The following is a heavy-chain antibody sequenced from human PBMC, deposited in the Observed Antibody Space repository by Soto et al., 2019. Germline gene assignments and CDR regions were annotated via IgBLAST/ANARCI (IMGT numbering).Heavy chain of an antibody. CDR3: ARGKPYYYVSGSCYSTLYDMDV. CDR1: GPTFNSYA. V-gene: IGHV1-69*06. D-gene: IGHD3-10*01. CDR2: SIPIFGTA. Sequence: SVRLSCKSSGPTFNSYAISWVRQAPGQGLKCMRGSIPIFGTANYAQKFPGSVTSTAEKSVSTTYMELSCVGSEDTAVYYCARGKPYYYVSGSCYSTLYDMDVVGQGATVTVSS. J-gene: IGHJ6*02.